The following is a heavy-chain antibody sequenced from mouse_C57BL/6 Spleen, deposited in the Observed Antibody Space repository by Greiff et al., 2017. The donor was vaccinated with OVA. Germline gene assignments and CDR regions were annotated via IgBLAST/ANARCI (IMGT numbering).Heavy chain of an antibody. CDR1: GYSITSGYY. Sequence: EVQLVESGPGLVKPSQSLSLTCSVTGYSITSGYYWNWIRQFPGNQLEWMGYISYDGSNNYNPSLKNRISITRDTSKNQCFLKLNSVTTEDTATYYCATPYYSNYAFAYWGQGTLVTVSA. CDR2: ISYDGSN. CDR3: ATPYYSNYAFAY. V-gene: IGHV3-6*01. J-gene: IGHJ3*01. D-gene: IGHD2-5*01.